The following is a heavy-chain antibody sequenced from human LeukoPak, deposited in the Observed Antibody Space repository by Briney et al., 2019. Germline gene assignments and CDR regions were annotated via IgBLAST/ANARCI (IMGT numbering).Heavy chain of an antibody. D-gene: IGHD3-22*01. J-gene: IGHJ5*02. Sequence: SVKVSCKASGGTFSSYAISWVRQAPGQGLEWMGGIIPIFGTANYAQKFQGRVTITRDTSASTAYMELSSLRSEDTAVYYCARDYYDSSGYYRPFDPWGQGTLVTVSS. CDR1: GGTFSSYA. CDR3: ARDYYDSSGYYRPFDP. CDR2: IIPIFGTA. V-gene: IGHV1-69*05.